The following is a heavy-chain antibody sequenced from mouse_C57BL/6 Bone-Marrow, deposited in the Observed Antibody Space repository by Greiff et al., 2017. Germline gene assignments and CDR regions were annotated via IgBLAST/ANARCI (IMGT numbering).Heavy chain of an antibody. CDR1: GYTFTSYG. Sequence: QVQLQQSGAELARPGASVKLSCKASGYTFTSYGISWVKQRTGQGLEWIGEIYPRSGNTYYNEKFKGKATLTADKSSSTAYMELRSLTAEDSAVYFCARSFPFITTVVEYWYFDVWGTGTTVTVSS. CDR2: IYPRSGNT. V-gene: IGHV1-81*01. J-gene: IGHJ1*03. D-gene: IGHD1-1*01. CDR3: ARSFPFITTVVEYWYFDV.